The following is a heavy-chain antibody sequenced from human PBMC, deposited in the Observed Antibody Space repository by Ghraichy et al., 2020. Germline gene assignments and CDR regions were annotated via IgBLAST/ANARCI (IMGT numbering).Heavy chain of an antibody. J-gene: IGHJ4*02. CDR3: AKDYPSRSVPGTLRPFFEY. D-gene: IGHD6-19*01. CDR1: GFTFSNYA. CDR2: INENGVTT. Sequence: GGSLRLSCAASGFTFSNYAMTWVRQAPGKGLEWVSGINENGVTTWYADSVKGRFTISRDNSKNTLYLQMNSLRAEDTAVYYCAKDYPSRSVPGTLRPFFEYWGQGTLVTVSS. V-gene: IGHV3-23*01.